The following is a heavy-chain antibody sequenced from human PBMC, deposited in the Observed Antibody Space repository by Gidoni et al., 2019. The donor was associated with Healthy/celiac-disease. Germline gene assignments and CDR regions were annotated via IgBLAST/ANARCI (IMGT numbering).Heavy chain of an antibody. CDR1: GFTFSSYA. J-gene: IGHJ3*02. D-gene: IGHD3-22*01. CDR3: AKDPGDSSGYYVLDAFDI. Sequence: EVQLLESGGGLVQPGGSLRLSCAASGFTFSSYAMSWVRQAPGKGLEWVSAISGSGGSTYYADSVKGRFTISRDNSKNTLYLQMNSLRAEDTAVYYCAKDPGDSSGYYVLDAFDIWGQGTMVTVSS. CDR2: ISGSGGST. V-gene: IGHV3-23*01.